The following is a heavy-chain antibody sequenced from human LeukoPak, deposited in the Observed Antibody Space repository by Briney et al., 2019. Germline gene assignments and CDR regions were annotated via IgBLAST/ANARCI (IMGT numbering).Heavy chain of an antibody. CDR3: AGHIQIGLRVSRLGWFDP. J-gene: IGHJ5*02. V-gene: IGHV4-38-2*02. CDR2: IYHSGST. Sequence: SETLSLTCTVSGYSISSGYYWGWIRQPPGKGLEWIGSIYHSGSTYYNPSLKSRVTISVDTSKNQFSLKLSPVTAADTAVYYCAGHIQIGLRVSRLGWFDPWGQGTLVTVSS. CDR1: GYSISSGYY. D-gene: IGHD2-21*02.